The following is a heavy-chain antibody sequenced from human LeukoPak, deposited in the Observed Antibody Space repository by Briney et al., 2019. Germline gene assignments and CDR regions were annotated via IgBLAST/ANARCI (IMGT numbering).Heavy chain of an antibody. V-gene: IGHV3-9*01. D-gene: IGHD3-9*01. J-gene: IGHJ4*02. Sequence: PGRSLRLSCAASGFRFDDYAMHWVRQAPGKGLEWVSGISWNSGSIGYADSVKGRFTISRDNAKNSLYLQMNSLRAEDTALYYCAKGLTIFSLVDYWGQGTLVTVSS. CDR1: GFRFDDYA. CDR2: ISWNSGSI. CDR3: AKGLTIFSLVDY.